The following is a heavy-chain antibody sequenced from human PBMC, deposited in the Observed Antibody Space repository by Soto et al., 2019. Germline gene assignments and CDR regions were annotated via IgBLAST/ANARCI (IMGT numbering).Heavy chain of an antibody. CDR3: ARGDSTDCSNGVCSFFYNHDMDV. D-gene: IGHD2-8*01. Sequence: GDSVKVYCKASGYSFTGYHIHWVRQAPGQGLEWLGRINPKSGGTSTAQKFQGWVTMTTDTSISTASMELTRLTSDDTAIYYCARGDSTDCSNGVCSFFYNHDMDVWGQGTTVTVSS. V-gene: IGHV1-2*04. CDR1: GYSFTGYH. J-gene: IGHJ6*02. CDR2: INPKSGGT.